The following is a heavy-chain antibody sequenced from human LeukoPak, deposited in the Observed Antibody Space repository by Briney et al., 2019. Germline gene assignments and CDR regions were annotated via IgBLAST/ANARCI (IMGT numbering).Heavy chain of an antibody. Sequence: GGSLRLSCAASGFTFSSYGMHWVRQVPGKGLVWISRIHGDGTITTYADSVKGRFTISRDNAKNTLYLQMNSLRAEDTAVYYCTRESTAYYVSDYWGQGTLVTVSA. D-gene: IGHD1-26*01. V-gene: IGHV3-74*01. CDR2: IHGDGTIT. CDR1: GFTFSSYG. J-gene: IGHJ4*02. CDR3: TRESTAYYVSDY.